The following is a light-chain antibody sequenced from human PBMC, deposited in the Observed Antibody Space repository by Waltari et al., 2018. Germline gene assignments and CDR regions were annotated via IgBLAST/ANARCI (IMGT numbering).Light chain of an antibody. CDR3: QSYDSSLSASV. V-gene: IGLV1-40*01. CDR2: LNN. Sequence: QSVLTQPPSVSGAPGQRVTISCTGSSSNIGAGYAVTWYQQLPGTAPKLLIYLNNNRPSGVPDRFSGSKSGTSASLAITGLQAEDEADYYCQSYDSSLSASVFGGGTKLTVL. CDR1: SSNIGAGYA. J-gene: IGLJ3*02.